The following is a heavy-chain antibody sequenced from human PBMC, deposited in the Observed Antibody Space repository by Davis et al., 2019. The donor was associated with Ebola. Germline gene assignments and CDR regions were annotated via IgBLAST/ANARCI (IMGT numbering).Heavy chain of an antibody. CDR3: ARGGYVWGSYRYDPFDY. Sequence: AASVKVSCKASGYAFTSYGISWVRQAPGQGLEWMGWISGYNGNTNYAQRFQGRVTMTTDTSTSTAYMELRSLTSDDTAVYYCARGGYVWGSYRYDPFDYWGQGTLVTVSS. CDR2: ISGYNGNT. CDR1: GYAFTSYG. D-gene: IGHD3-16*02. J-gene: IGHJ4*02. V-gene: IGHV1-18*01.